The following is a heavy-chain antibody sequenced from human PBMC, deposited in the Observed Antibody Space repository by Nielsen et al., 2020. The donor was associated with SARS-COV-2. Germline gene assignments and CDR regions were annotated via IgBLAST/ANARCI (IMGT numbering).Heavy chain of an antibody. J-gene: IGHJ4*02. CDR2: ISSSSSYI. V-gene: IGHV3-21*04. D-gene: IGHD6-19*01. CDR3: AREPLPFWSAVAGTFHFDY. Sequence: VRQPPGKGLEWVSSISSSSSYIYYADSVKGRFTISRDNAKNSLYLQTNSLRAEDTAVYYCAREPLPFWSAVAGTFHFDYWGQGTLVTVSS.